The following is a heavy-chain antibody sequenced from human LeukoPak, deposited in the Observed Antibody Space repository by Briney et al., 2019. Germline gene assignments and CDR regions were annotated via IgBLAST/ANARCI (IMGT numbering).Heavy chain of an antibody. J-gene: IGHJ4*02. CDR3: ARGTAITAGIDY. V-gene: IGHV3-74*01. CDR1: GFTFSNSW. Sequence: GGSLRLSRAASGFTFSNSWMHWVRQAPGKGLVWVSHINTDGSAATYGDPAKGRFTVSRDNAKNTLFLQMSSLRVEDTGVYYCARGTAITAGIDYWGQGTLVTVSS. CDR2: INTDGSAA. D-gene: IGHD6-13*01.